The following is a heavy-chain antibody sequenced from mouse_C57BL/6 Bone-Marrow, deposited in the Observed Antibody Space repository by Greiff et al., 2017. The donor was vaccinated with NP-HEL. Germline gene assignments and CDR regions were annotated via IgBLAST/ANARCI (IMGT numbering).Heavy chain of an antibody. D-gene: IGHD1-1*01. CDR3: ARTPSITTVVATDY. V-gene: IGHV1-55*01. J-gene: IGHJ2*01. CDR1: GYTFTSYW. Sequence: QVHVKQSGAELVKPGASVKMSCKASGYTFTSYWITWVKQRPGQGLEWIGDIYPGSGSTNYNEKFKSKATLTVDTSSSTAYMQLSSLTSEDSAVYYCARTPSITTVVATDYWGQGTTLTVSS. CDR2: IYPGSGST.